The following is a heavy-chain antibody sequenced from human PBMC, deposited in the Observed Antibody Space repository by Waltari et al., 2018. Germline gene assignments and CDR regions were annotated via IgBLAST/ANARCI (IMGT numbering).Heavy chain of an antibody. D-gene: IGHD3-16*01. CDR2: IYPSGST. CDR3: ARDAPTRIMGESDY. CDR1: GYSIRSGYY. J-gene: IGHJ4*02. Sequence: QVQLQESGPGLVKPSETLSLTCTVSGYSIRSGYYWGWIRQPPGKGLEWIGSIYPSGSTYYNPSLKSRVTISVDTSKNQFSLKLSSVTAADTAVYYCARDAPTRIMGESDYWGQGTLVTVSS. V-gene: IGHV4-38-2*02.